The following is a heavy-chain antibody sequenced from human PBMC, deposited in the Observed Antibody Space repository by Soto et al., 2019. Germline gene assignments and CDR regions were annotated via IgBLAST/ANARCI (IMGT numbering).Heavy chain of an antibody. D-gene: IGHD4-17*01. CDR1: GYTFTGYY. J-gene: IGHJ5*02. Sequence: QVQLVQSGAEVKKPGASVKVSCKASGYTFTGYYMHWVRQAPGQGLEWMGWINPNSGATNYAQKFQGCVTMTRDTSLSTAYMELSRLTSDDTAVYYCARAGAVTTSIWFDPWGQGTLVTVSS. V-gene: IGHV1-2*04. CDR3: ARAGAVTTSIWFDP. CDR2: INPNSGAT.